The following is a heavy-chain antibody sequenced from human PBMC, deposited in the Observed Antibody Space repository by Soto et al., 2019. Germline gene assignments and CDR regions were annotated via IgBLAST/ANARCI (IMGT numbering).Heavy chain of an antibody. D-gene: IGHD3-22*01. J-gene: IGHJ4*02. CDR3: AKEDSKWLFDY. V-gene: IGHV3-30*18. Sequence: QVQLVESGGGVVQPGRSLRLSCAASGFTFSSYGMHWVRQAPGKGLEWVAVVSYDGRNKYYADSVKGRFTISRDNSKNTVYLQMNSLRPEDTAVYYCAKEDSKWLFDYWGQGTLVTVSS. CDR1: GFTFSSYG. CDR2: VSYDGRNK.